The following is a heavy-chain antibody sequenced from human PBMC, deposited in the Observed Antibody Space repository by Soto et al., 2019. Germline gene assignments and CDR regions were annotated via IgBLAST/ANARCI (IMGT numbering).Heavy chain of an antibody. CDR3: ARDLYDSSGYYPLALDY. Sequence: PGGSLRLSCAASGFTFSSYAMSWVRQAPGKGLEWVSAISGSGVSTYYADSVKGRFTISRDNSKNTLYLQMNSLRAEDTAVYYCARDLYDSSGYYPLALDYWGQGTLVTVSS. J-gene: IGHJ4*02. CDR2: ISGSGVST. D-gene: IGHD3-22*01. CDR1: GFTFSSYA. V-gene: IGHV3-23*01.